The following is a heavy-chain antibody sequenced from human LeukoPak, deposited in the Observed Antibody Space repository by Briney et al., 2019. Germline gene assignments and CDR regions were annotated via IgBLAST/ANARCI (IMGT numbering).Heavy chain of an antibody. CDR1: GGTFSSYA. V-gene: IGHV1-69*04. J-gene: IGHJ5*02. CDR3: ARGHSSGTNWFDP. CDR2: IIPILGIA. Sequence: GASVKVSCKASGGTFSSYAISWVRQAPGQGLEWMGRIIPILGIANYAQKFQGRVTITADKSTSTAYMELSSLRSEDTAVYYCARGHSSGTNWFDPWGQGTLVTVSS. D-gene: IGHD6-19*01.